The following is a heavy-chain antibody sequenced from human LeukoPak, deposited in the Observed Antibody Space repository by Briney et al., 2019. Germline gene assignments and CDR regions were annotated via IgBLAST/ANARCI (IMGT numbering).Heavy chain of an antibody. CDR1: GGSLNSGSYS. Sequence: SETLSLTCTVSGGSLNSGSYSWTWIRQPAGKGLEWIGRIYISGSTNYTPSLKSRVTISVDTSKNQFSLKLSSVTAADTAVYYCARADRSGYFGNVVAFDIWGQGTMVTVSS. CDR3: ARADRSGYFGNVVAFDI. V-gene: IGHV4-61*02. D-gene: IGHD3-22*01. CDR2: IYISGST. J-gene: IGHJ3*02.